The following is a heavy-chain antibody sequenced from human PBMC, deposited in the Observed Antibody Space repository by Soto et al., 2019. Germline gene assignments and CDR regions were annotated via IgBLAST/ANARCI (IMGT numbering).Heavy chain of an antibody. V-gene: IGHV4-31*03. D-gene: IGHD3-3*01. CDR2: IYYSGST. CDR3: ARDLRITYYDFWSGETEYYYGMDV. Sequence: PSETLSLTCTVSGGSISSGGYYWSWIRQHPGKGLEWIGYIYYSGSTYYNPSLKSRVTISVETSKNQFSLKLSSVTAADTAVYYCARDLRITYYDFWSGETEYYYGMDVWGQGTTVTVSS. J-gene: IGHJ6*02. CDR1: GGSISSGGYY.